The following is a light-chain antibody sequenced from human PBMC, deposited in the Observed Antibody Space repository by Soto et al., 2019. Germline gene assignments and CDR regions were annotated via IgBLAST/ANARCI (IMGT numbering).Light chain of an antibody. CDR1: QTVISSY. CDR2: GAS. V-gene: IGKV3-20*01. CDR3: QQYGTSPQT. J-gene: IGKJ1*01. Sequence: EIVLTQSPGTLSLSPGKRATLSCRASQTVISSYLAWYQQKPGQAPGLLIYGASSRATGIPDRVSGSGSGTDFTLTISRLEPEDFAVYYCQQYGTSPQTFGQGTKVEIK.